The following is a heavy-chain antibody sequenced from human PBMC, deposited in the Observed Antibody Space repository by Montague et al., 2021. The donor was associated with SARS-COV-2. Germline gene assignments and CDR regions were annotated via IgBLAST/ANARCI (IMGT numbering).Heavy chain of an antibody. V-gene: IGHV6-1*01. D-gene: IGHD2-15*01. CDR2: TYYRSKWYH. J-gene: IGHJ3*02. CDR3: ARTTTRMLYPENAFDI. Sequence: CAISGDSVSSNTATWNWDRQSPSRRLEWLGRTYYRSKWYHDYAISLKSRITINPDTSKNQFSLQLSSVAPEDTAVFYCARTTTRMLYPENAFDIWGQGTMVTVSS. CDR1: GDSVSSNTAT.